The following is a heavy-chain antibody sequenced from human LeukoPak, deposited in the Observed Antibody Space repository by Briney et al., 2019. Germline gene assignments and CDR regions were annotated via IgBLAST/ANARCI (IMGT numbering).Heavy chain of an antibody. V-gene: IGHV1-8*03. CDR2: MNPNSGNT. CDR3: ARERMGSIAAADDAFDI. CDR1: GYPFTSYD. Sequence: ASVKVSCKASGYPFTSYDINWVRQATGQGLEWMGWMNPNSGNTGYAQKFQGRHTITRNTSINTAYMELRSLRSEDTAVYYCARERMGSIAAADDAFDIWGQGTMVTVSS. J-gene: IGHJ3*02. D-gene: IGHD6-13*01.